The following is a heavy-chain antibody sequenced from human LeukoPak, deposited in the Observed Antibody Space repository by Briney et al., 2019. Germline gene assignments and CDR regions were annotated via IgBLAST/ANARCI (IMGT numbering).Heavy chain of an antibody. J-gene: IGHJ4*02. CDR2: IDHRGST. Sequence: KPSETLSLTCAVYGGSFSGYYWSWSRQPPGKGLEWIGEIDHRGSTNYNPSLKSRVTISVDTSKNQFSLRLSSVTTADTAVYYCVTPSGDSSTSEHWGQGTLVTVSS. D-gene: IGHD6-13*01. CDR3: VTPSGDSSTSEH. V-gene: IGHV4-34*01. CDR1: GGSFSGYY.